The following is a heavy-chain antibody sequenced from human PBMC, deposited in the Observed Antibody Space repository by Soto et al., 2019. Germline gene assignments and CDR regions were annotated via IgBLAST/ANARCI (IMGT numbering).Heavy chain of an antibody. D-gene: IGHD2-15*01. CDR1: VFSYGDYT. CDR3: AKDGIAWH. CDR2: ITWDGINI. V-gene: IGHV3-43*01. J-gene: IGHJ4*02. Sequence: GGSLRLSCTASVFSYGDYTMHWVRQAPGKGLEWVSLITWDGINIEYADSVRGRFTISRDNSKNSLYLQMNGLRHEDTAFYYCAKDGIAWHWGQGTLVTVSS.